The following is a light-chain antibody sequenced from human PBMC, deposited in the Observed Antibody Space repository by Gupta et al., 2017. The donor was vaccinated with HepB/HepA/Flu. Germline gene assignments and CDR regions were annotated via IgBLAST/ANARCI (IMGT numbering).Light chain of an antibody. Sequence: DIQLTQSPSFLSASVGDRVTITCLASQGIGCSLAWYQQKPGKAPKLLIYAAFTWQSGVPSRFSGSGSGTEFTLTISSLQPEDFATYYCQQLNSSPCPFGHGTKVDIK. CDR2: AAF. J-gene: IGKJ3*01. CDR3: QQLNSSPCP. CDR1: QGIGCS. V-gene: IGKV1-9*01.